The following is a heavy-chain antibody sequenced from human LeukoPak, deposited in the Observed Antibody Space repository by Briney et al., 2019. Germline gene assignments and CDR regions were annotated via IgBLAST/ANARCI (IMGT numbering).Heavy chain of an antibody. V-gene: IGHV1-2*02. CDR3: ASNLRWELPLDY. D-gene: IGHD1-26*01. J-gene: IGHJ4*02. Sequence: VASVKVSCKASGYTFTGYYTHWVRQAPGQGLEWMGWINPNSGDTNYAQKFQGRVTMTRDTSISTAYMELSRLRSDDTAVYYCASNLRWELPLDYWGQGTLVTVSS. CDR1: GYTFTGYY. CDR2: INPNSGDT.